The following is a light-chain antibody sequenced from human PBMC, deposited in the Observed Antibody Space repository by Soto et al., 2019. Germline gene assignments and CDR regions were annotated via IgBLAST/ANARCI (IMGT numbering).Light chain of an antibody. J-gene: IGKJ1*01. Sequence: DNVLTQSPGTLSLSPGERETLSCRASQSVSSSYLAWYQQKPGQAPRLLIYGASSRSTGIPDRFSGGGSGTDFPLTISRLEPEDFVVYYCQHYGTSPTWTFGQGTKVEIK. CDR3: QHYGTSPTWT. CDR1: QSVSSSY. V-gene: IGKV3-20*01. CDR2: GAS.